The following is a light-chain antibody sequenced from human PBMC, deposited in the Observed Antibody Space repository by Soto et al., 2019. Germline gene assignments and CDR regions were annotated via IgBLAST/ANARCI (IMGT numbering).Light chain of an antibody. J-gene: IGKJ1*01. Sequence: EIVMKQSPGTLSVSPGDRVTLSCRASQSISINLAWYQHKPGQAPRLLIYGASTRATGIPARFSGSGSGTEFTLTISSLQSEDFAVYYCQQYNNWPRTFGQGTKVDIK. CDR2: GAS. V-gene: IGKV3-15*01. CDR3: QQYNNWPRT. CDR1: QSISIN.